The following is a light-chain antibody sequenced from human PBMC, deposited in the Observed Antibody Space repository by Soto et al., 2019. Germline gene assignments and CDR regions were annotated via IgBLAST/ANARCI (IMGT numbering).Light chain of an antibody. CDR3: QTWGTGSRGV. V-gene: IGLV4-69*01. Sequence: QLVLTQSPSASASLGASVKLTCTLSSGHSSNAIAWHQQQPEKGPRYLMKLNSDGSHNKGDGIPDRFSGSSSGAERYLTISSLQSEDEADYYCQTWGTGSRGVFGGGTKLTVL. CDR2: LNSDGSH. CDR1: SGHSSNA. J-gene: IGLJ2*01.